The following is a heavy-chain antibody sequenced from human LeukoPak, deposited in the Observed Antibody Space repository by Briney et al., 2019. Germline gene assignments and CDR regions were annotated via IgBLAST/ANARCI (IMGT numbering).Heavy chain of an antibody. CDR1: GYSFTGYW. CDR2: IYPGDSDT. D-gene: IGHD3-9*01. V-gene: IGHV5-51*01. J-gene: IGHJ4*02. Sequence: GESLKISCKGSGYSFTGYWIGWVRQMPGKGLEWMGIIYPGDSDTRYSPSFQGQVTISADKSISTAYLQWSSLKASDTAMYYCARLLRYSDWLLGYFDYWGQGTLVTVSS. CDR3: ARLLRYSDWLLGYFDY.